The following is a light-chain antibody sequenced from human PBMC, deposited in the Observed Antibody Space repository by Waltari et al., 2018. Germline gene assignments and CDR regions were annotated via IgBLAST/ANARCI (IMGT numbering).Light chain of an antibody. V-gene: IGKV1-33*01. CDR1: QDVTTS. J-gene: IGKJ2*01. CDR2: DAS. Sequence: TGQTTQDVTTSVSWFQQKPGKAPQLLIYDASTLQSGVPSRFSGSGSGTSFSFTITSLQPEDSATYYCQHYHTLPYTFGRGTKLQIK. CDR3: QHYHTLPYT.